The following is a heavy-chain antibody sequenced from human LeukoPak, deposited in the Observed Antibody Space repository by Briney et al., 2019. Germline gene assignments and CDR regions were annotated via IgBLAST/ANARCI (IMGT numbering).Heavy chain of an antibody. Sequence: SVKVSCKASGGTFSSYAISWVRQAPGQGLEWMGGIIPIFGTANYAQKFQGRVTITADKSTSTAYMELSSLRSEDTAVYYCVGSSGYYVLAYYYYYMDVWGKGTTVTVSS. CDR3: VGSSGYYVLAYYYYYMDV. V-gene: IGHV1-69*06. CDR2: IIPIFGTA. CDR1: GGTFSSYA. J-gene: IGHJ6*03. D-gene: IGHD3-22*01.